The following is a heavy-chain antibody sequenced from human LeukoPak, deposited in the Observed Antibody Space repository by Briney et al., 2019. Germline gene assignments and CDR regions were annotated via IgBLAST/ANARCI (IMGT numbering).Heavy chain of an antibody. J-gene: IGHJ6*04. D-gene: IGHD3-10*02. CDR1: GFTFSSYS. V-gene: IGHV3-48*04. CDR3: AELGITMIGGV. CDR2: ISSSDDTI. Sequence: GGSLRLSCAASGFTFSSYSMNWVRQAPGKGLEWISYISSSDDTIYYADSVKGRFTISRDNAKNSLYLQMNSLRAEDAAVYYCAELGITMIGGVWGKGTTVTISP.